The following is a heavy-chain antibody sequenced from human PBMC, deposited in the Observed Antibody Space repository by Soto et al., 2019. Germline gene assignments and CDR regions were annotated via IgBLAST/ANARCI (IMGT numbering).Heavy chain of an antibody. CDR1: GYTFTSYY. V-gene: IGHV1-46*01. Sequence: ASVKVSCKASGYTFTSYYMHWVRQAPGQGLEWMGIINPSGGSTGYAQKFQGRVTMTRDTSTSTVYMELSSLRSEDTAVYYCANHVLRFLAWPAHFDYWGQGTLVPVSS. J-gene: IGHJ4*02. CDR3: ANHVLRFLAWPAHFDY. D-gene: IGHD3-3*01. CDR2: INPSGGST.